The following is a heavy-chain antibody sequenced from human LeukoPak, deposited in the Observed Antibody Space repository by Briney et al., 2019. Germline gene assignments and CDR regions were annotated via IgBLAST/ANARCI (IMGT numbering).Heavy chain of an antibody. D-gene: IGHD1-26*01. CDR1: GFTFDDYA. J-gene: IGHJ4*02. Sequence: GRSLRLSCAASGFTFDDYAMHWVRQAPGKGLEWVSGISWNSGSIGYADSVKGRFTISRDNAKNSLYLQMNGLRAEDTALYYCAKDIGDGWEPVATRFDYWGQGTLVTVSS. CDR3: AKDIGDGWEPVATRFDY. V-gene: IGHV3-9*01. CDR2: ISWNSGSI.